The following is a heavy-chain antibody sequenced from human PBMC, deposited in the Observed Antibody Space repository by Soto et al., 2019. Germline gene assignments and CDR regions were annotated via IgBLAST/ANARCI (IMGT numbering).Heavy chain of an antibody. J-gene: IGHJ4*02. V-gene: IGHV1-18*04. CDR1: GYTFTSYG. CDR2: IRAYTGYT. CDR3: ARASDGYRSGWYVGYVDY. D-gene: IGHD6-19*01. Sequence: QVQLVQSGGEVRKPGASVKVSCKASGYTFTSYGVSWVRQAPGQGLEWMGWIRAYTGYTNYAQKFQGRVTITTDTSTSTAYMELRSLISDDTAVYYCARASDGYRSGWYVGYVDYWGQGTLVTVSS.